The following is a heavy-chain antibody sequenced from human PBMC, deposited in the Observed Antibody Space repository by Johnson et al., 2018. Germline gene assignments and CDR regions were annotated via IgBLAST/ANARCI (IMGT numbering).Heavy chain of an antibody. J-gene: IGHJ1*01. D-gene: IGHD3-10*01. CDR1: GFTFDDYA. V-gene: IGHV3-9*01. Sequence: VQLVQSGGGLVQPGRSLRLSCAASGFTFDDYAMHWVRQAPGKGLEWVSGISRNSGSIGSADSVKGRFTIHRDNAKNSLYLHMNSLSAEDTALYYCAKGSWVRGVKDFQHWGQGTLVTVSS. CDR3: AKGSWVRGVKDFQH. CDR2: ISRNSGSI.